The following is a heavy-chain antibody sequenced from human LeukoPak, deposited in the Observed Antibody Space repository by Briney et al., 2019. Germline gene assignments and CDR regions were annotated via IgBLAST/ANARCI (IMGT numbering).Heavy chain of an antibody. CDR2: INTNTGNP. CDR1: GYTFTSYA. V-gene: IGHV7-4-1*02. D-gene: IGHD3-3*01. J-gene: IGHJ4*02. Sequence: ASLKVSCKASGYTFTSYAMNWVRQAPGQGLEWMGWINTNTGNPTYAQGFTGRFVFSLDTSVSTAYLQISSLKAEDTAVYYCARSYDFWSDLYYYFDYWGQGTLVTVSS. CDR3: ARSYDFWSDLYYYFDY.